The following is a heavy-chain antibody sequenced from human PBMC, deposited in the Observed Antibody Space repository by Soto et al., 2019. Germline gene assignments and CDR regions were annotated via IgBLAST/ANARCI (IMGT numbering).Heavy chain of an antibody. Sequence: GESLKISCKGSGYSFTSYWIGWVRQMPGKGLEWMGIICPGDSDTRYSPSFQGQVTISADKSISTAYLQWSSLKASDTAMYYCARQLDSSGYYWVIWGQGTMVTVSS. CDR3: ARQLDSSGYYWVI. J-gene: IGHJ3*02. CDR1: GYSFTSYW. D-gene: IGHD3-22*01. V-gene: IGHV5-51*01. CDR2: ICPGDSDT.